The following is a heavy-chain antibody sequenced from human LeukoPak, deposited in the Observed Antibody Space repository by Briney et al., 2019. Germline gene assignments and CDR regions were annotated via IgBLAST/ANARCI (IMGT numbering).Heavy chain of an antibody. CDR2: IYYSGST. J-gene: IGHJ3*02. CDR1: GGSISSYY. CDR3: AREGEYCSGGSCPTGAFDI. V-gene: IGHV4-59*01. D-gene: IGHD2-15*01. Sequence: SETLSLTCTVSGGSISSYYWSWIRQPPGKGLEWIGYIYYSGSTNYNPSLKSRVTISVDTSKNQFSLKLSSVTAADTAVYYCAREGEYCSGGSCPTGAFDIWGQGTMVTVSS.